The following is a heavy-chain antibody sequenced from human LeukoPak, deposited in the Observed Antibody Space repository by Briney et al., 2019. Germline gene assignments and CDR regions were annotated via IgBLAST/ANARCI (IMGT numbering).Heavy chain of an antibody. D-gene: IGHD1-26*01. J-gene: IGHJ3*02. Sequence: SETLSLTCTVSGDSISSYYCAWIRQPTGKGLDWIGRISTSGSTNYNPSLKSRVTMSLDTSKNQFSLKLSSVTAADTAVYHCARGGSGSYSAFDIWGQGTMVTVSS. CDR3: ARGGSGSYSAFDI. CDR1: GDSISSYY. CDR2: ISTSGST. V-gene: IGHV4-4*07.